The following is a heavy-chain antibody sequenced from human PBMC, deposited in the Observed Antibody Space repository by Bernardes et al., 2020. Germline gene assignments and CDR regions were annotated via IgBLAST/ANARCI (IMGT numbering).Heavy chain of an antibody. D-gene: IGHD3-10*01. J-gene: IGHJ5*02. V-gene: IGHV1-18*01. CDR3: ARDRDYGSGTPPDS. CDR1: GYSFTAYG. CDR2: ISTYTGNT. Sequence: ASVKVSCKASGYSFTAYGLSWMRQAPGHGPEWMGWISTYTGNTDYAQKFHGRLTLTTDATTATAYMELRSLRSDDTGVYYCARDRDYGSGTPPDSWGQGTLVTVSS.